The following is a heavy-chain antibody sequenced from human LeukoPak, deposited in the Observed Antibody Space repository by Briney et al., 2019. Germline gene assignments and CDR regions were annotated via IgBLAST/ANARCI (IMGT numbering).Heavy chain of an antibody. CDR1: GFTFSSYS. V-gene: IGHV3-21*01. J-gene: IGHJ4*02. CDR2: ISSSSGYI. Sequence: PGGSLRLSCAASGFTFSSYSMNWVRQAPGKGLEWVSSISSSSGYIYYADSVKGRFTISRDNAKNSLYLQMNSLRAEDTAVYYCARDLGIGLDYWGQGTLVTVSS. CDR3: ARDLGIGLDY.